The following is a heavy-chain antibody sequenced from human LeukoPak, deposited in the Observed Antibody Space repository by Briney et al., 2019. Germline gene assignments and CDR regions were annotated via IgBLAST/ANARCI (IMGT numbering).Heavy chain of an antibody. J-gene: IGHJ3*02. D-gene: IGHD3-10*01. CDR3: AKCRRMVDAFDI. CDR1: GYSISNGYY. Sequence: EASETLSLTCTVSGYSISNGYYWGWIRQPPGKGLEWIGSIYHTGSTYYNPPLKSRVTISVDTSKNQFSLKLSSVTAADTAVYYCAKCRRMVDAFDIWGQGTMVTVSS. CDR2: IYHTGST. V-gene: IGHV4-38-2*02.